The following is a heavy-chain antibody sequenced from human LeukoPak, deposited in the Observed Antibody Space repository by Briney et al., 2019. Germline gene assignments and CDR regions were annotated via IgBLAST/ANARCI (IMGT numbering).Heavy chain of an antibody. CDR2: ISRSGSTM. D-gene: IGHD3-10*01. Sequence: GGSLRLSCAASGFTFSSYEMNWVRQAPGKGLEWVSYISRSGSTMDYADSVKGRFTTSRDNAKNSLYLQMNSLRVEDTAVYYCARVATMVRVPLDALDIWGQGTMVSVSS. J-gene: IGHJ3*02. CDR1: GFTFSSYE. V-gene: IGHV3-48*03. CDR3: ARVATMVRVPLDALDI.